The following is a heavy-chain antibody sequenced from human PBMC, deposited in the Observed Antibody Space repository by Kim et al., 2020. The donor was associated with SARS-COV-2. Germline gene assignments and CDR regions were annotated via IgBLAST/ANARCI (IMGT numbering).Heavy chain of an antibody. CDR1: GFSLNTRGMC. V-gene: IGHV2-70*11. CDR3: ARLRGTTGTNQQASYNYYMDV. D-gene: IGHD1-1*01. Sequence: SGPTLVKPTQTLTLTCTFSGFSLNTRGMCVSWIRQSPGKALEWLARIDWDNDKYFRTSLKTRLTISKDTSKNQVVLTMTNMDPVDTATYFCARLRGTTGTNQQASYNYYMDVWGKGTTVTVSS. CDR2: IDWDNDK. J-gene: IGHJ6*03.